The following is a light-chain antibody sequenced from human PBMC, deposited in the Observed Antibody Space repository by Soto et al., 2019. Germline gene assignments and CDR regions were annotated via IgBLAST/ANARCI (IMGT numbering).Light chain of an antibody. Sequence: QSALTQPASVSGSPGQSITISCTGTSSDVGAYNHVSWYQHHPGKAPKLMIYDVSSRPSGVSNRFSGSKSGNTASLTISGLQAEDETDYYCCSYTTSTTYVFGTGIKLTVL. CDR1: SSDVGAYNH. CDR2: DVS. J-gene: IGLJ1*01. CDR3: CSYTTSTTYV. V-gene: IGLV2-14*03.